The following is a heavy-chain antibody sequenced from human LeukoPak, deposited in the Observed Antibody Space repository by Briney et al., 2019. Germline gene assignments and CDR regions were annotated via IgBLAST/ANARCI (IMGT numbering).Heavy chain of an antibody. Sequence: QPGGSLRLSCAASGFTFSSYGMHWVRQAPGKGLEWVAVISYDGSNKYYADSVKGRFTISRDNSKNTLYLQMNSLRAEDTAVYYCARDGPDSIPIDYWGQGTLVTVSS. J-gene: IGHJ4*02. V-gene: IGHV3-30*05. CDR1: GFTFSSYG. CDR3: ARDGPDSIPIDY. CDR2: ISYDGSNK. D-gene: IGHD2-15*01.